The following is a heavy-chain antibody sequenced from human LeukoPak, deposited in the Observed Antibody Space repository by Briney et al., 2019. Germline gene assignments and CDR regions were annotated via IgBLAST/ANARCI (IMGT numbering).Heavy chain of an antibody. Sequence: GGSLRLSCAASGFTFSSYSMNWVRQAPGKGMEWVSSISSSSSYIYYADSVKGRFTISRDNAKNSLYLQMNSLRAEDTAVYYCARGPPQSITMIVPDYWGQGTLVTVSS. J-gene: IGHJ4*02. D-gene: IGHD3-22*01. V-gene: IGHV3-21*01. CDR1: GFTFSSYS. CDR3: ARGPPQSITMIVPDY. CDR2: ISSSSSYI.